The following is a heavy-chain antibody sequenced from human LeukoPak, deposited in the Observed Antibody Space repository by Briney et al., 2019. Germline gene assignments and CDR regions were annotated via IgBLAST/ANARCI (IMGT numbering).Heavy chain of an antibody. D-gene: IGHD4-17*01. V-gene: IGHV4-59*01. CDR1: GDSIRIFF. J-gene: IGHJ4*02. CDR2: FYYTGST. Sequence: KTSETLSLTCTVSGDSIRIFFWSWIRQPPGKGLEWIGFFYYTGSTNYNRSLKSRVAISVDTSTNQLFLNLSSVTAADTAVYYCARLPSAGHGYFEDWGQGALVTVSS. CDR3: ARLPSAGHGYFED.